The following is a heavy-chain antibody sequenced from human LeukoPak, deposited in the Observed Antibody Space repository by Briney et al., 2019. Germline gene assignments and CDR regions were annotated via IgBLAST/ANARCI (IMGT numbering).Heavy chain of an antibody. CDR3: ARDHLRLGATGASEI. Sequence: QPGGSLRLSCAASRVTFSNYWMSWVRQAPGKGLEWVANIKQDGAEKNYVDSVKGRFTISRDNAKNSLYLQMSSLRAEDTAVYYCARDHLRLGATGASEIWDQGTLVAVSS. CDR2: IKQDGAEK. V-gene: IGHV3-7*05. CDR1: RVTFSNYW. D-gene: IGHD1-26*01. J-gene: IGHJ3*02.